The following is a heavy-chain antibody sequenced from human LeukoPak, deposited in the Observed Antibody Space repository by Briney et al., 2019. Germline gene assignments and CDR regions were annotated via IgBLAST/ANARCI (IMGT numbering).Heavy chain of an antibody. CDR1: GYSFTSYW. D-gene: IGHD3-22*01. CDR2: IYPGDSDT. CDR3: ARSSQYYYDSNHDAFDI. J-gene: IGHJ3*02. V-gene: IGHV5-51*01. Sequence: PGESLKISCKGSGYSFTSYWIGWVRQMPGKGLEWMGIIYPGDSDTRYSPSFQGQVTISADKSISTAYLQWSSLKASDTAMYYCARSSQYYYDSNHDAFDIWGQGTMVTVSS.